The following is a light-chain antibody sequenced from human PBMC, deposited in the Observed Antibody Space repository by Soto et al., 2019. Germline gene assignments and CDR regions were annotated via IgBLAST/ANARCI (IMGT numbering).Light chain of an antibody. Sequence: DIQMTQSPSSLSASVGDRITITCRASQSISSYLNWYQQKPGKAPKLLIYAASSLQSGVPSRFSGSGSGTDFTLTISSLQPEDFAIYYCQQSYSTIFTFGPGTKVDIX. J-gene: IGKJ3*01. CDR3: QQSYSTIFT. V-gene: IGKV1-39*01. CDR1: QSISSY. CDR2: AAS.